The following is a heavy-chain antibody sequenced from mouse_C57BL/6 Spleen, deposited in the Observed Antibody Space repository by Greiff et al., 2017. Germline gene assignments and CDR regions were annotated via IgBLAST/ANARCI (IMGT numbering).Heavy chain of an antibody. J-gene: IGHJ2*01. CDR2: IDPNSGGT. D-gene: IGHD1-1*01. CDR1: GYTFTSYW. V-gene: IGHV1-72*01. CDR3: ARWILRSYYFDY. Sequence: QVHVKQPGAELVKPGASVKLSCKASGYTFTSYWMHWVKQRPGRGLEWIGRIDPNSGGTKYNEKFKSKATLTVDKPSSTAYMPLSSLTSEDSAVYYCARWILRSYYFDYWGQGTTLTVSS.